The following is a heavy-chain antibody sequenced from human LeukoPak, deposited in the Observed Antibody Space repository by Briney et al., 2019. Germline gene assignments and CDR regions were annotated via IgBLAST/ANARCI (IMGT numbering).Heavy chain of an antibody. D-gene: IGHD5-18*01. V-gene: IGHV3-74*01. Sequence: PGGSLRLSCAASGFTFSSYWMHWARQAPGKGLVWVSRTNNDGSSTSYADSVKGRFTISRDNAKNTLYLQMNSLRAEDTAVYYCARDSGYNYVDYWGQGTLVTVSS. CDR2: TNNDGSST. J-gene: IGHJ4*02. CDR3: ARDSGYNYVDY. CDR1: GFTFSSYW.